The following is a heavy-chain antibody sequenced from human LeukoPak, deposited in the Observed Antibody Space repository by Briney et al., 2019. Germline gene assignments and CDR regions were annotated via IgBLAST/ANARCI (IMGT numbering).Heavy chain of an antibody. Sequence: PSETLSLTCTGSGGSISSHYWSWIRQPPGKGLEWIGFIYYSGRTRYNPSLHSRVTISADTSKNHLSLKLTSVTAADTAVYYCARLLDNDSSGDPDTFDMWGQGIMVTVSS. D-gene: IGHD3-22*01. CDR3: ARLLDNDSSGDPDTFDM. J-gene: IGHJ3*02. CDR2: IYYSGRT. V-gene: IGHV4-59*11. CDR1: GGSISSHY.